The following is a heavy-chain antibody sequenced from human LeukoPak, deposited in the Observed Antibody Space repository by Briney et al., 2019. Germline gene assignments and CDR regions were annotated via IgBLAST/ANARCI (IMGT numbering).Heavy chain of an antibody. Sequence: PSETLSLTCTVSGGSISSGSYYWSWIRQPAGKGLEWIGRIYTSGSTNYNPSLKSRVTISVDTSKNQLSLKLSSVTAADTAVYYCARGTAYYRDAFDIWGQGTMVTVSS. CDR1: GGSISSGSYY. D-gene: IGHD3-10*01. V-gene: IGHV4-61*02. CDR2: IYTSGST. J-gene: IGHJ3*02. CDR3: ARGTAYYRDAFDI.